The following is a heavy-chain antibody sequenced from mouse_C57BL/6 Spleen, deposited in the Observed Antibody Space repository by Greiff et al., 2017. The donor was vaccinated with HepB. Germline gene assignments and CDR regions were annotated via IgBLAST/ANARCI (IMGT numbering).Heavy chain of an antibody. CDR3: AFYYGRDFDY. D-gene: IGHD1-1*01. CDR1: GYTFTSYW. V-gene: IGHV1-50*01. J-gene: IGHJ2*01. CDR2: IDPSDSYP. Sequence: QVQLQQPGAELVKPGASVKLSCKASGYTFTSYWMQWVKQRPGQGLEWIGEIDPSDSYPNYNQKFKGKATLTVDTSSSTAYMQLSSLTSEDSAVYYCAFYYGRDFDYWGQGTTLTVSS.